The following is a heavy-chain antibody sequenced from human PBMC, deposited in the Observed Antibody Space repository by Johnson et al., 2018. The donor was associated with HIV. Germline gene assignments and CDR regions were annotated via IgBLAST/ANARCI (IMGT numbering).Heavy chain of an antibody. D-gene: IGHD6-13*01. V-gene: IGHV3-30*03. Sequence: QVQLVESGGVVVQPGGSLRLSCAASGFTFSDYYMSWIRQAPGKGLEWVAGISYDGSNKYYGDSLKARFTISRDNSKNTLYLQMNSLRAEDTAVYYCARVSQQQGGVYDAFDIWGQGTMVTVSS. CDR1: GFTFSDYY. CDR2: ISYDGSNK. CDR3: ARVSQQQGGVYDAFDI. J-gene: IGHJ3*02.